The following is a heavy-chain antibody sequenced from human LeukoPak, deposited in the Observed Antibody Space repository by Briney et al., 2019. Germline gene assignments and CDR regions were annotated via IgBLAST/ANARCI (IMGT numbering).Heavy chain of an antibody. CDR1: GFPFDDYG. Sequence: GGSLRLSCAASGFPFDDYGMTWVRQAPGKGLEWFSGINWNGGSTGYADSVKGRFTISRDNAKNSLDLQMNSLRAEDTALYYCASAGLTYGSGSYFVYWGQGTLVTVSS. CDR3: ASAGLTYGSGSYFVY. D-gene: IGHD3-10*01. CDR2: INWNGGST. J-gene: IGHJ4*02. V-gene: IGHV3-20*04.